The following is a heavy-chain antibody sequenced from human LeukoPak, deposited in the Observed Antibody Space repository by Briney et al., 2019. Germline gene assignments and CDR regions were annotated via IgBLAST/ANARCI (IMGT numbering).Heavy chain of an antibody. CDR1: GYTFTGYY. CDR2: INPNSGGT. D-gene: IGHD3-3*01. CDR3: ATPRSWSGYYLSKETMEYNWFDP. Sequence: ASVKVSCKASGYTFTGYYMHWVRQAPGQGLEWMGRINPNSGGTNYAQKFQGRVTMTEDTSTDTAYMELSSLRSEDTAVYYCATPRSWSGYYLSKETMEYNWFDPWGQGTLVTVSS. J-gene: IGHJ5*02. V-gene: IGHV1-2*06.